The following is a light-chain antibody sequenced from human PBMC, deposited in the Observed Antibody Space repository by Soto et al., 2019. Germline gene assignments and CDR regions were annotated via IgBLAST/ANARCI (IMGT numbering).Light chain of an antibody. CDR3: QQANSFPPT. CDR1: QGISSW. V-gene: IGKV1-12*01. Sequence: IQMTQSQSYVSSSFGDRVTITCRASQGISSWLAWYQQKPGKAPKLLIYAASSLQSGVPSRFSGSGSEIDGTITISSLQQEDGSTYYCQQANSFPPTFGGGTKVDIK. CDR2: AAS. J-gene: IGKJ4*01.